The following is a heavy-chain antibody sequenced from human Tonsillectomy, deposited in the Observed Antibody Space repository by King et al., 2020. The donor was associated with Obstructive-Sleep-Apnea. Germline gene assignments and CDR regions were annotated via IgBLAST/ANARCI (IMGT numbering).Heavy chain of an antibody. J-gene: IGHJ4*02. Sequence: DVQLVESGGGLVKPGGSLRLSCAASGFTFSSYSMNWVRQAPGKGLEWVSSISSSSSYIYYADSVKGRFTISRDNAKNSLYLQMNSLRAEDTAVYYCARDSVRGSGSRDYWGQGTLVTVSS. V-gene: IGHV3-21*01. CDR3: ARDSVRGSGSRDY. CDR1: GFTFSSYS. D-gene: IGHD3-10*01. CDR2: ISSSSSYI.